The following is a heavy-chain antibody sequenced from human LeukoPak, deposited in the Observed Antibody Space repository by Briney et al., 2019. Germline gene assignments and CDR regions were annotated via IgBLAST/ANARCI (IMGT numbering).Heavy chain of an antibody. D-gene: IGHD5-12*01. CDR2: ISSSGDTI. CDR3: ARENHIVFDH. Sequence: PGGSLRLSCAASGFTFSDYYMSWIRQAPGKGLEWVSYISSSGDTIYYADSVKGRFTISRDNAKNSLDLQMSSLRVEDTAVYYCARENHIVFDHWGQGTLVTVSS. J-gene: IGHJ4*02. V-gene: IGHV3-11*01. CDR1: GFTFSDYY.